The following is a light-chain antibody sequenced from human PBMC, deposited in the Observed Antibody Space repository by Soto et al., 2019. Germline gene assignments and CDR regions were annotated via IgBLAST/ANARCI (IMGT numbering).Light chain of an antibody. CDR2: EVS. CDR3: MQGTRWPIT. Sequence: DAVMTQPPLSLPVTLGQPPSIPCGSNQSLGHSVGIAYFCWFQQRRGRSPRRLFCEVSRRDSGVPARFSGGGSGTDFALKISRVEAEDVGVYYCMQGTRWPITFGQGTRLEIK. J-gene: IGKJ5*01. CDR1: QSLGHSVGIAY. V-gene: IGKV2-30*02.